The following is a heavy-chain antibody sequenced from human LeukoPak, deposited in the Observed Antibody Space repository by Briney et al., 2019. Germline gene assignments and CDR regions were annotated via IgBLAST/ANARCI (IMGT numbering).Heavy chain of an antibody. D-gene: IGHD1-26*01. CDR1: GFTFSNYA. J-gene: IGHJ4*02. CDR3: GAAYSGSSPFDY. Sequence: PGGSLRLSCLASGFTFSNYAMSWVRQAPGKGLEWVSGITISGRTAYYADSVKGRFTISRDNAKNSLFLQMNSLRAEDTAVYYCGAAYSGSSPFDYWGQGTLVTVSS. V-gene: IGHV3-23*01. CDR2: ITISGRTA.